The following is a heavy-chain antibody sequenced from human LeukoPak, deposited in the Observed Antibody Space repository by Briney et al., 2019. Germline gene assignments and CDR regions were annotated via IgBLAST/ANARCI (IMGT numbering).Heavy chain of an antibody. CDR1: GGTLSSYA. J-gene: IGHJ6*03. CDR3: ARGRRGSYYSYYYYMDV. Sequence: ASVRVSCKASGGTLSSYAISWVRQAPGQGLERMGGIIPVFGTAYYAQTFQGRVTITTDESTSTAYMELSSLRSEDTAVYYCARGRRGSYYSYYYYMDVWAKGPRSPSP. D-gene: IGHD1-26*01. CDR2: IIPVFGTA. V-gene: IGHV1-69*05.